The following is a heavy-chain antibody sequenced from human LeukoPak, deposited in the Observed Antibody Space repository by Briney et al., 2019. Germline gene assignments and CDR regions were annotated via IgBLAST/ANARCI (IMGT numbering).Heavy chain of an antibody. CDR3: TARVVTTNEF. J-gene: IGHJ4*02. Sequence: PGGSLRLSCLGSGFNFNDAYMNWVRQAPGKGLEWVGRVKSIRDGGTTDDTAPEKGRFTISRDDSKRTVYLQMNSLKTEDTAVYFCTARVVTTNEFWGQGTLVTVSS. D-gene: IGHD2-21*02. V-gene: IGHV3-15*01. CDR2: VKSIRDGGTT. CDR1: GFNFNDAY.